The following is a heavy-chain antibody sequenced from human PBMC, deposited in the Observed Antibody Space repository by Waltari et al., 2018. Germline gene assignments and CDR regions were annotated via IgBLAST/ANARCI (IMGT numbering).Heavy chain of an antibody. CDR2: IYPGDSDT. CDR1: GSSFTSYL. V-gene: IGHV5-51*01. CDR3: ARQGGVGSSSWSNYYYYYGMDV. Sequence: EVQLVQSGAEVKKPGESLKISCKGSGSSFTSYLIGWVRQMPGKGLEWMGIIYPGDSDTRYSPSFQGQVTISADKSISTAYLQWSSLKASDTAMYYCARQGGVGSSSWSNYYYYYGMDVWGQGP. D-gene: IGHD6-13*01. J-gene: IGHJ6*02.